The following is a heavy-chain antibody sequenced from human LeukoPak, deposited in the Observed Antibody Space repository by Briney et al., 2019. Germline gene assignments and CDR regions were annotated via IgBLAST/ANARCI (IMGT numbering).Heavy chain of an antibody. Sequence: GGSLRLSCTTSGFNFRAYWMGWVRQAPGKGLEWVAVISYDGSNKYYADSVKGRFTISRDNSKNTLYLQMNSLRAEDTAVYYCARSPGGSYWGGASFDYWGQGTLVTVSS. V-gene: IGHV3-30*19. J-gene: IGHJ4*02. D-gene: IGHD1-26*01. CDR1: GFNFRAYW. CDR2: ISYDGSNK. CDR3: ARSPGGSYWGGASFDY.